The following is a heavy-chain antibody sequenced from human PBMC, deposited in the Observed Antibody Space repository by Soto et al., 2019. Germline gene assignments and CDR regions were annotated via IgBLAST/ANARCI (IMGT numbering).Heavy chain of an antibody. Sequence: SETLSLTCTVAGGSISSYYWSWIRQPPGKGLEWIGYIYYSGSTNYNPSLKSRVTISVDTSKNQFSLKLSSVTAADTAVYYCARRGYCSGGSCPSDYYYYYMDVWGKGTTVTVSS. D-gene: IGHD2-15*01. J-gene: IGHJ6*03. CDR3: ARRGYCSGGSCPSDYYYYYMDV. V-gene: IGHV4-59*08. CDR1: GGSISSYY. CDR2: IYYSGST.